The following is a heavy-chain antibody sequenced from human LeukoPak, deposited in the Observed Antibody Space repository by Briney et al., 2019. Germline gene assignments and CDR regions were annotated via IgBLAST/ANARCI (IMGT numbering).Heavy chain of an antibody. CDR3: ARAVGSSSWRYFDY. Sequence: SETLSLTCAVSGGSISTNNWWSWVRQPPGKGLEWIGYIYYSGSTYYNPSLKSRVTISVDTSKNQFSLKLSSVTAADTAVYYCARAVGSSSWRYFDYWGQGTLVTVSS. J-gene: IGHJ4*02. D-gene: IGHD6-13*01. CDR1: GGSISTNNW. V-gene: IGHV4-30-4*01. CDR2: IYYSGST.